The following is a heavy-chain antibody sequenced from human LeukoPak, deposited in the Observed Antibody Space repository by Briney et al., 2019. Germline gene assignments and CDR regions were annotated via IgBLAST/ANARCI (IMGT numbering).Heavy chain of an antibody. J-gene: IGHJ4*02. D-gene: IGHD1-26*01. CDR3: ARPSFRGAGSY. CDR2: IYYSGST. V-gene: IGHV4-59*08. CDR1: GGSITSDY. Sequence: SETLSLTCIVSGGSITSDYWSWIRQPPGKGLEWIGYIYYSGSTNYNPSLKSRVTISVDTSKNQFSLKLSSVTAADTAVYYCARPSFRGAGSYWGQGTLVTVSS.